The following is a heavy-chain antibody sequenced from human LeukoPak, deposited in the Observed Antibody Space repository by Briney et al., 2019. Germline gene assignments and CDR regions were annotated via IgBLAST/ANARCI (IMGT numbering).Heavy chain of an antibody. CDR2: ISAYNGNT. CDR1: GYTFTSYG. V-gene: IGHV1-18*04. CDR3: ARSPDYYDSSGYYLYYFDY. J-gene: IGHJ4*02. D-gene: IGHD3-22*01. Sequence: GASVKVSCKASGYTFTSYGISWVRQAPGQGLEWMGWISAYNGNTNYAQKLQGRVTMTTDTSTSTAYMELSSLRSEDTAVYYRARSPDYYDSSGYYLYYFDYWGQGTLVTVSS.